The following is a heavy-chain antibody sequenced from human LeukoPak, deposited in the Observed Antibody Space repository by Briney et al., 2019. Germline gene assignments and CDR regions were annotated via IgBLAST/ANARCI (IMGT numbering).Heavy chain of an antibody. CDR3: ARWRYYDSSGPPYYFDY. D-gene: IGHD3-22*01. CDR2: INPNSGGT. J-gene: IGHJ4*02. V-gene: IGHV1-2*02. Sequence: ASVKVSCKASGYTFTGYYMHWVRQAPGQGLEWMGWINPNSGGTNYAQKFQGRVTMTRDTSISTAYMELSRLRSDDTAVYYCARWRYYDSSGPPYYFDYWGQGTLVTVSS. CDR1: GYTFTGYY.